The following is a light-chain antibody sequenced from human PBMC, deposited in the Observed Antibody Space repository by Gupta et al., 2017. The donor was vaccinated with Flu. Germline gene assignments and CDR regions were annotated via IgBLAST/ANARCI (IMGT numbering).Light chain of an antibody. J-gene: IGLJ3*02. V-gene: IGLV1-44*01. CDR1: SFNIGTNS. Sequence: QSVLTQPPSASGTPGQRVTISCSGSSFNIGTNSLNWFQQLPGTAPKLLIYSNNQRPSGVPDRFSGSKSGTSASLAISGLQSEDEADYYCAAWDGSLNGWVFGGGTKLTGL. CDR3: AAWDGSLNGWV. CDR2: SNN.